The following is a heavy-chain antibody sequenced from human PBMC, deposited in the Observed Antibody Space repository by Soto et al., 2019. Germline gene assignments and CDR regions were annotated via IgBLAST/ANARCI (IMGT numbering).Heavy chain of an antibody. CDR3: ARALFCSSTSCGDFDY. Sequence: EVQLVESGGGLVQPGGSLRLSCAASGFTFSSYSMNWVRQAPGKGLEWVSYISSSSSTIYYADSVKGRFTISRDNAKNSLYLQMNSLRDEDTAVYYCARALFCSSTSCGDFDYWGQGTLVTVSS. CDR2: ISSSSSTI. V-gene: IGHV3-48*02. CDR1: GFTFSSYS. J-gene: IGHJ4*02. D-gene: IGHD2-2*01.